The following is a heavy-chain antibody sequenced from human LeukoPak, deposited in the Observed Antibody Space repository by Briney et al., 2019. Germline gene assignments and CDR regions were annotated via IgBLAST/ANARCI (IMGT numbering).Heavy chain of an antibody. Sequence: GGSLRLSCAASGFTFDGYAMHWVRQAPGKGLEWVSGISWNSGSIGYADSVKGRFTISRDNAKNSLYLQMNSLRAEDMALYYCAKAGTYYDFWRYMDVWGKGTTVTVSS. CDR2: ISWNSGSI. D-gene: IGHD3-3*01. CDR1: GFTFDGYA. V-gene: IGHV3-9*03. J-gene: IGHJ6*03. CDR3: AKAGTYYDFWRYMDV.